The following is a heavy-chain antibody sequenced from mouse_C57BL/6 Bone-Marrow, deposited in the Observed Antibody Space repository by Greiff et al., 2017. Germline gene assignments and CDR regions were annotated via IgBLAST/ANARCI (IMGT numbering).Heavy chain of an antibody. CDR1: GYTFTSYW. J-gene: IGHJ4*01. CDR3: ATTIVYYYAMDY. Sequence: QVQLQQPGAELVMPGASVKLSCKASGYTFTSYWMHWVKQRPGQGLEWIGEIDPSDSYTNYNQKFKGKSTLTVDKSSSTAYMQLRSLTSEDSTVYYCATTIVYYYAMDYWGQGTSVTVSS. CDR2: IDPSDSYT. V-gene: IGHV1-69*01. D-gene: IGHD2-12*01.